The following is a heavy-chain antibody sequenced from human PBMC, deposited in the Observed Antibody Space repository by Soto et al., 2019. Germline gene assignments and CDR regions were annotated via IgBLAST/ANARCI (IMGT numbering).Heavy chain of an antibody. CDR2: VSYSGST. J-gene: IGHJ4*02. Sequence: QLQLQESGPGLVKSSEILSLTCTVSGDSINNNNFFWDWIRQPPGKGLEWIGGVSYSGSTSFNPSLRSRATISADTSKNQFSLKVNSVTVADTAIYYCARRLNVWSGSFDYWGQGTLVTVSS. D-gene: IGHD3-3*01. CDR1: GDSINNNNFF. V-gene: IGHV4-39*01. CDR3: ARRLNVWSGSFDY.